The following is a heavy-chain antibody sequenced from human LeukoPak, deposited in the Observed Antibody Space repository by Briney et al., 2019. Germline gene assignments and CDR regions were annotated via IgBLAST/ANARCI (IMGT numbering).Heavy chain of an antibody. CDR2: ISGSGGST. CDR1: GFTFSNYA. Sequence: GGSLRLSCAASGFTFSNYAMNWVRQAPGKGLEWVSAISGSGGSTYYADSVKGRFTISRDNSKNTLYLQMNSLRAEDTAVYYCAKDMIVLGFASDFDYWGQGTLVTVSS. V-gene: IGHV3-23*01. CDR3: AKDMIVLGFASDFDY. D-gene: IGHD3-22*01. J-gene: IGHJ4*02.